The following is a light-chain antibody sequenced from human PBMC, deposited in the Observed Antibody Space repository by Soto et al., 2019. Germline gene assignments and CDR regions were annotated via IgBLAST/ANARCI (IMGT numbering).Light chain of an antibody. CDR2: NND. J-gene: IGLJ1*01. CDR1: SSNIGNNF. CDR3: GTWDNTLSALV. Sequence: QSVLTQPPSVSTAPGQKVTISCSGSSSNIGNNFVSWYQLLPGTAPKLLIGNNDRRPSGIPDRFSGSKSGTSATLGITGVQTGDEAEYYCGTWDNTLSALVFGTGTKVTV. V-gene: IGLV1-51*01.